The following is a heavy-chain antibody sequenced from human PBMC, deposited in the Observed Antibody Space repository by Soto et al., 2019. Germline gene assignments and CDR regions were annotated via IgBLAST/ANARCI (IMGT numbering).Heavy chain of an antibody. J-gene: IGHJ4*02. D-gene: IGHD5-12*01. CDR1: GYSIRRGYH. Sequence: SETLSLTCAVSGYSIRRGYHWGWIRQPPGKGLEWIASIFHSGTTFYNPSLRSRVTISVDTSRNEFSLNLSSVTAADTAVYFCTRGGARWLSYSWGQGTLVTVSS. CDR2: IFHSGTT. CDR3: TRGGARWLSYS. V-gene: IGHV4-38-2*01.